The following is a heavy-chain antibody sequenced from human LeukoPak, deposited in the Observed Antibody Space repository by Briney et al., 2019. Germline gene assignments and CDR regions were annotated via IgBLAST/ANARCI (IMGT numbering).Heavy chain of an antibody. D-gene: IGHD2/OR15-2a*01. CDR1: GFTFSSYA. J-gene: IGHJ4*02. Sequence: PGRSLGLSCAASGFTFSSYAMHWVRQAPGKGLEWVAVISYDGINKYYADSVKGRFTISRDDSKNTLYLQMTSLRGDDTAVYYCAKDGTSYYYIYYWGQGTLVTVSS. V-gene: IGHV3-30*04. CDR3: AKDGTSYYYIYY. CDR2: ISYDGINK.